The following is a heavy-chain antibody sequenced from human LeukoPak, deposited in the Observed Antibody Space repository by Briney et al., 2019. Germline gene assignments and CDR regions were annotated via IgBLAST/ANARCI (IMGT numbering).Heavy chain of an antibody. J-gene: IGHJ4*02. V-gene: IGHV3-23*01. CDR1: GFTFSSYA. CDR2: ISGSGGST. D-gene: IGHD6-13*01. Sequence: GGSLRLSCAASGFTFSSYAMSWVRQAPGKGLEWVSAISGSGGSTYYADSAKGRFTISRDNSKNTLYLQMNSLRAEDTAVYYCAKPYSSSRYGVPNGDYWGQGTLVTVSS. CDR3: AKPYSSSRYGVPNGDY.